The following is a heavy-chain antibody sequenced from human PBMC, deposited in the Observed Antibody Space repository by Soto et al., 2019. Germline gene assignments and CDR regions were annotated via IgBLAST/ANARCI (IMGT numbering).Heavy chain of an antibody. CDR3: ARDLSRGQLLY. V-gene: IGHV1-18*01. CDR1: GYTFTSYG. CDR2: ISAYNGNT. Sequence: ASVKVSCKASGYTFTSYGISWVRQAPGQGLEWMGWISAYNGNTNYAQKLQGRVTMTTDTSTSTAYMEVRSLGFDDTAVYYCARDLSRGQLLYWGQGTLVTVSS. J-gene: IGHJ4*02. D-gene: IGHD3-16*01.